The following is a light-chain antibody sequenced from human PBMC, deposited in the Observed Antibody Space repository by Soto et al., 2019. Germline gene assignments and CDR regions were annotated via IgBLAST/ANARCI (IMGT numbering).Light chain of an antibody. V-gene: IGKV1-12*01. J-gene: IGKJ5*01. CDR1: QGISAW. Sequence: DIQMTQSPSFVSASVGDRVIITCRASQGISAWLAWYQQKPGKAPKLLIYAASSLQSRVPSRFTGSGSGTDFALTISSLQPEDFATYYCQQSYSPPITFGQATRLDIK. CDR2: AAS. CDR3: QQSYSPPIT.